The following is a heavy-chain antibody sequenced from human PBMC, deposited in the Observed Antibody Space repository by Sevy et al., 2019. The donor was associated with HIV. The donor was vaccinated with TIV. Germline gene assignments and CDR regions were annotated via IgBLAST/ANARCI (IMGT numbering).Heavy chain of an antibody. D-gene: IGHD3-10*01. CDR1: GFTFGDYA. Sequence: GGSLRLSCTASGFTFGDYAMSWFRQAPGKGLEWVGFIRSKAYGGTTEDAASVKGRFTISRDDSKSIAYLQMNSLKTEDTAVYYCTRAPMVRGVIIPYSFWGQGTMVTVS. CDR2: IRSKAYGGTT. V-gene: IGHV3-49*03. CDR3: TRAPMVRGVIIPYSF. J-gene: IGHJ3*01.